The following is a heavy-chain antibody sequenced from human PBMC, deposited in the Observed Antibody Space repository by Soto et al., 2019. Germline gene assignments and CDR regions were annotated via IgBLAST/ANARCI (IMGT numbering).Heavy chain of an antibody. D-gene: IGHD5-18*01. CDR1: GFTFSSYA. Sequence: GGSLRLSCAASGFTFSSYAMHWVRQAPGKGLEWVAVISYDGSNKYYADSVKGRFTISRDNSKNTLYLQMNSLRAEDTAVYYCARVIVSRIQLWLHSGYFDYWGQGTLVTVSS. CDR2: ISYDGSNK. J-gene: IGHJ4*02. V-gene: IGHV3-30-3*01. CDR3: ARVIVSRIQLWLHSGYFDY.